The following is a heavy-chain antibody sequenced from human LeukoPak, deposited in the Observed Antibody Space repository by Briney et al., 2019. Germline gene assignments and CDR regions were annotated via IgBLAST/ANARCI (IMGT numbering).Heavy chain of an antibody. V-gene: IGHV4-59*01. CDR1: GGSINNYY. J-gene: IGHJ4*02. Sequence: SEILSLTCTVSGGSINNYYWSWIRQPPGKGLELIGYIYYSGSTNYNPSLKSRVTMSVDTPKNQFSLKVNSVTAADTAVYYCARRTGYYGGFDYWGQGTLVTVSS. CDR3: ARRTGYYGGFDY. D-gene: IGHD3/OR15-3a*01. CDR2: IYYSGST.